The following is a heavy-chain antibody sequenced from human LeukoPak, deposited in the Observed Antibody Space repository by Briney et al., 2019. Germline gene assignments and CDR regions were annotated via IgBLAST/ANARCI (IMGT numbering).Heavy chain of an antibody. V-gene: IGHV4-39*01. J-gene: IGHJ4*02. CDR3: ARGAVAGTGTFDY. Sequence: PSETLSLTCTVPGGSISSSSYYWGWIRQPPGKGLEWIGSIYYSGSTYYNPSLKSRVTISVDTSKNQFSLKLSSVTAADTAVYYCARGAVAGTGTFDYWGQGTLVTVSS. CDR1: GGSISSSSYY. D-gene: IGHD6-19*01. CDR2: IYYSGST.